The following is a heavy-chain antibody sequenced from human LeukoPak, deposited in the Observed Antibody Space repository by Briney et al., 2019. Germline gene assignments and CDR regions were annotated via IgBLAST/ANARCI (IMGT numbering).Heavy chain of an antibody. D-gene: IGHD3-22*01. CDR3: ARGGSLLYDSSGYLDY. CDR2: IKQDGSEK. V-gene: IGHV3-7*04. J-gene: IGHJ4*02. Sequence: GGSLILSCAASGFTFSSYWMSWVRQATGKGLEGVANIKQDGSEKYYVDSVKGRFTISRDNAKNSLYLQMNSLRAEDTAVYYCARGGSLLYDSSGYLDYWGQGTLVTVSS. CDR1: GFTFSSYW.